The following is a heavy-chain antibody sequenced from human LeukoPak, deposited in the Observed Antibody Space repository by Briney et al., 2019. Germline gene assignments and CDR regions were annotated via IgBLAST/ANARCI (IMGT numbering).Heavy chain of an antibody. CDR2: IKQDGSET. CDR3: ARQRGSGCLDY. D-gene: IGHD6-19*01. J-gene: IGHJ4*02. Sequence: PGGSLRLSCTASRFTLCNYWMIWVRQAPGRGLEWVANIKQDGSETYYVDSVKGRFTISRDNAKNSLSLQMNSLRAEDTAVYYCARQRGSGCLDYWGQGTLVTVSS. V-gene: IGHV3-7*01. CDR1: RFTLCNYW.